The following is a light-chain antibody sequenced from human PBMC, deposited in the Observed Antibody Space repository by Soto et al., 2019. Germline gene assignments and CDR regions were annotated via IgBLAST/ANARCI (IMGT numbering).Light chain of an antibody. Sequence: IQMTPSPSTLSASVVDRVSITCRASQTISTWLAWYQQKPGKAPKLLIYAASSLQSGVPSRFSGSGSGTDFTLTINNLQPEDLATYYCLQDYNYPQTFGQGTKVDIK. CDR1: QTISTW. CDR3: LQDYNYPQT. V-gene: IGKV1-6*01. J-gene: IGKJ1*01. CDR2: AAS.